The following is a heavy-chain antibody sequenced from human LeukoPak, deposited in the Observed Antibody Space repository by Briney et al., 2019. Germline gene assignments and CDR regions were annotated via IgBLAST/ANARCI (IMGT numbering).Heavy chain of an antibody. Sequence: GESLKISCKGSGYSFTSYWIGWVRQMPGKGLEWMGIIYPGDSDTRYSPSFQGQVTISADKSISTAYLQWSSLKASDTAIYYCAKHTYYYDSGGYYLDHWGQGTLVTVSS. V-gene: IGHV5-51*01. CDR3: AKHTYYYDSGGYYLDH. CDR2: IYPGDSDT. CDR1: GYSFTSYW. J-gene: IGHJ4*02. D-gene: IGHD3-22*01.